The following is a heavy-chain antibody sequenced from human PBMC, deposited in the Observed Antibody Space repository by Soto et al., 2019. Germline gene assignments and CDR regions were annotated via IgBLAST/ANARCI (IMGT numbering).Heavy chain of an antibody. J-gene: IGHJ6*03. CDR3: ARGYCSGGSCYDYYYYYMDV. D-gene: IGHD2-15*01. V-gene: IGHV3-13*01. CDR2: IGTAGDT. Sequence: GGSLRLSCAASGFTFSSYDMHWVRQATGKGLEWVSAIGTAGDTYYPGSVKGRFTISRENAKNSLYLQMNSLRAGDTAVYYCARGYCSGGSCYDYYYYYMDVWGKGTTVTVSS. CDR1: GFTFSSYD.